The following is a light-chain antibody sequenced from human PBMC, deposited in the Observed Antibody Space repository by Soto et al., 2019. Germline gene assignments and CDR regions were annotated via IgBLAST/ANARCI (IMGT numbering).Light chain of an antibody. V-gene: IGKV3-15*01. Sequence: EIVMTQSPVTLSVSPGERATLSCRASHHVATNLAWYQQKPGQAPRLLIYGASTRATGISARFSGSGSGTAFPLTISSLQSDDFAAYYCQQYTARPPWTLGQGTKV. CDR1: HHVATN. J-gene: IGKJ1*01. CDR2: GAS. CDR3: QQYTARPPWT.